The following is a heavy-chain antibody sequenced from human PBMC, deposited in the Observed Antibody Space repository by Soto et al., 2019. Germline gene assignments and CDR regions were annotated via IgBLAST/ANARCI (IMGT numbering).Heavy chain of an antibody. D-gene: IGHD3-10*01. CDR2: INPNSGGT. CDR1: GYTFTGYY. Sequence: ASVKVSCKASGYTFTGYYMHWVRQAPGQGLEWMGWINPNSGGTNYAQKFQGWVTMTRDTSISTAYMELSRLRSDDTAVYYCARARYGSGSYYFISWRQGTPVTVSP. V-gene: IGHV1-2*04. J-gene: IGHJ5*02. CDR3: ARARYGSGSYYFIS.